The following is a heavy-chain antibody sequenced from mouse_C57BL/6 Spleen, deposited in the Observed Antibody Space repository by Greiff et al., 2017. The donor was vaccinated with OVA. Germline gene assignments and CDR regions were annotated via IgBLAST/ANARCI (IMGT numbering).Heavy chain of an antibody. D-gene: IGHD2-4*01. CDR2: IYPGNSDT. CDR1: GYTFTSYW. V-gene: IGHV1-5*01. CDR3: TRGDYDVRYAMDY. Sequence: EVQLQQSGTVLARPGASVKMSCKTSGYTFTSYWMHWVKQRPGQGLEWIGAIYPGNSDTSYNQKFKGKAKLTAVTSASTAYMELSSLTNEDSAVYSCTRGDYDVRYAMDYWGQGTSVTVSS. J-gene: IGHJ4*01.